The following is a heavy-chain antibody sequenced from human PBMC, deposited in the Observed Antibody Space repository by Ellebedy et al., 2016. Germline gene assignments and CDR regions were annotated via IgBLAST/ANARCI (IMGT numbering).Heavy chain of an antibody. CDR1: GYTLTELP. CDR3: ATRGGWD. D-gene: IGHD3-16*01. V-gene: IGHV1-24*01. J-gene: IGHJ4*02. Sequence: ASVKVSCKVSGYTLTELPMHWVRQAPGKGLEWMAGFDPEGGKPIYAQSFQGRVTMTEDTSTDTAYMELSSLRFEDTAVYYCATRGGWDWGQGTLVTVSS. CDR2: FDPEGGKP.